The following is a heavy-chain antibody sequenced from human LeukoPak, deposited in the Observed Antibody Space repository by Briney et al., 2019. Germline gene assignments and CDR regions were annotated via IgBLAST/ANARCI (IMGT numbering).Heavy chain of an antibody. CDR3: ARDLSGITGYTYGRGIDY. V-gene: IGHV3-48*04. Sequence: HSGGSLRLSCAASGFTFSSYAMHWVRQAPGKGLEWVSYIGSSGSTVYYADSVKGRFTISRDNAKTSLYLQVNSLRAEDTAVYYCARDLSGITGYTYGRGIDYWGQGTLVTVSS. CDR1: GFTFSSYA. J-gene: IGHJ4*02. D-gene: IGHD5-18*01. CDR2: IGSSGSTV.